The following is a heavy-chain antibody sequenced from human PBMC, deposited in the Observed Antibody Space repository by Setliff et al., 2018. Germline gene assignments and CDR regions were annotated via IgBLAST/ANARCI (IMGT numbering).Heavy chain of an antibody. CDR2: INKDGDGT. CDR1: GFSFNNYW. V-gene: IGHV3-74*01. D-gene: IGHD4-17*01. J-gene: IGHJ4*02. Sequence: GGSLRLSCEASGFSFNNYWMYWVRQVPGKGLVWVSGINKDGDGTRYADSVRGRFTISRENAKNSLYLQMNSLRAEDTAFYYCARAVVGYGDLYYFDCWGQGTLVTVSS. CDR3: ARAVVGYGDLYYFDC.